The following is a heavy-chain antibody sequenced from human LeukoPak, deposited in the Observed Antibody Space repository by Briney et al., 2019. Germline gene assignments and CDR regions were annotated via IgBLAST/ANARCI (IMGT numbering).Heavy chain of an antibody. CDR2: INHRGST. CDR1: GGSFSGYY. Sequence: SETLSLTCAVYGGSFSGYYWSWIRQPPGKGLEWIGEINHRGSTNYNPSLKSRVTISVDTSKNQFSLKLSSVTAADTAIYYCARDHTETSSLNFRNYYYYGMDIWGQGTTVIVSS. J-gene: IGHJ6*02. CDR3: ARDHTETSSLNFRNYYYYGMDI. D-gene: IGHD4-4*01. V-gene: IGHV4-34*01.